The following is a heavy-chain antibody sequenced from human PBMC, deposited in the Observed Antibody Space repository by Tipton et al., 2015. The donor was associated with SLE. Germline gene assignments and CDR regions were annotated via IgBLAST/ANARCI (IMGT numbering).Heavy chain of an antibody. CDR3: VRERQGGRKNYYYYYGMDV. Sequence: SLRLSCAASGFTFSSYGMHWVRQAPGKGLEWMAAIWYDGTNEYYADSVKGRFTISRDNSKNTLYLQMNSLRAEDTAVYYCVRERQGGRKNYYYYYGMDVWGQGTTVTVSS. J-gene: IGHJ6*02. CDR1: GFTFSSYG. V-gene: IGHV3-33*01. D-gene: IGHD1-7*01. CDR2: IWYDGTNE.